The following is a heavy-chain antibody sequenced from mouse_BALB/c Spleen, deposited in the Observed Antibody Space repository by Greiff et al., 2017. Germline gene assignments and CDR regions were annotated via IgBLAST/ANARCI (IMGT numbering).Heavy chain of an antibody. Sequence: QVQLKESGPGLVQPSQSLSITCTVSGFSLTSYGVHWVRQSPGKGLEWLGVIWSGGSTDYNAAFISRLSISKDNSKSQVFFKMNSLQADDTAIYSCARNLPYNNASSLYTMDNRGQEASVTVSP. J-gene: IGHJ4*01. D-gene: IGHD1-1*01. V-gene: IGHV2-4-1*01. CDR3: ARNLPYNNASSLYTMDN. CDR1: GFSLTSYG. CDR2: IWSGGST.